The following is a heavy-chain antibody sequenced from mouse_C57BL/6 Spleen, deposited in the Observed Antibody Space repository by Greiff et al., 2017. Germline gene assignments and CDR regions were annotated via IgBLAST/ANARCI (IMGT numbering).Heavy chain of an antibody. J-gene: IGHJ4*01. V-gene: IGHV1-64*01. CDR3: ARTGGYDDYAMDY. Sequence: QVQLKQPGAELVKPGASVKLSCKASGYTFTSYWMHWVKQRPGQGLEWIGMIHPNSGSTNYNEKFKSKATLTVDKSSSTAYMQLSSLTSEDSAVYYCARTGGYDDYAMDYWGQGTSVTVSS. CDR1: GYTFTSYW. D-gene: IGHD2-2*01. CDR2: IHPNSGST.